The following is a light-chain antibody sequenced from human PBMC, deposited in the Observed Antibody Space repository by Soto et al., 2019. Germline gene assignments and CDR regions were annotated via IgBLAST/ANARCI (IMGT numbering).Light chain of an antibody. CDR1: QSIGDT. V-gene: IGKV3-20*01. CDR2: GAS. CDR3: QQYGSSGT. J-gene: IGKJ1*01. Sequence: EIVMTQSPATLSVSPGGRATLSCRASQSIGDTLAWYQLKPGQAPRLLIYGASNRATGIPDRFSGSGSGTDFTLTISRLEPEDFAVYYCQQYGSSGTFGQGTKVDIK.